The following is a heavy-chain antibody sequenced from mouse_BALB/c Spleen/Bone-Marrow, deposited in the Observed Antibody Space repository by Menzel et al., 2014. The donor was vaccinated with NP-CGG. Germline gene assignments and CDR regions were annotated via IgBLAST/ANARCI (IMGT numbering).Heavy chain of an antibody. V-gene: IGHV5-17*02. D-gene: IGHD3-1*01. Sequence: DVHLVESGGGLVQPGGSRKLSCVASGFTFSSFGMHWVRQAPEKGLEWVAYISSGSSTIYYADTVKGRFTISRDNPKNTLFLQMTSLRSEDTAMYYCARGAARATWFAYWGQGTLVTVSA. CDR3: ARGAARATWFAY. CDR1: GFTFSSFG. CDR2: ISSGSSTI. J-gene: IGHJ3*01.